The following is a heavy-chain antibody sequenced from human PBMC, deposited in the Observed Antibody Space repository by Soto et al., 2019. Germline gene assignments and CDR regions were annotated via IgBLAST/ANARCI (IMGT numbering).Heavy chain of an antibody. D-gene: IGHD6-19*01. CDR1: GYTFTGNY. Sequence: ASVKVSCKASGYTFTGNYMHWVRQAPGQGLEWMGWINPNTGGTNFAQKFQGWITMTRDTSLSTAYMELSGLTSGDTAVYYCAKGGDSSGWEFDYWGQGTLVTVSS. V-gene: IGHV1-2*04. J-gene: IGHJ4*02. CDR3: AKGGDSSGWEFDY. CDR2: INPNTGGT.